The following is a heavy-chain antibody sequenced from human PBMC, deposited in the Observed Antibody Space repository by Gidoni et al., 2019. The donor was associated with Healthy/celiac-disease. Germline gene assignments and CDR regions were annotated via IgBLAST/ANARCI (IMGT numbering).Heavy chain of an antibody. D-gene: IGHD4-17*01. Sequence: QEQLQESGPGLVKPSQTLSHTCPVSGGATSSGGYYWSGIRQHPGKGLEWIGYIYYSASTYYNPSLKSRVTISVDTSKNQFSLKLSSVTAADTAVYYCARTLAYGDRLGGCDYWGQGTLVTVSS. CDR1: GGATSSGGYY. J-gene: IGHJ4*02. V-gene: IGHV4-31*03. CDR3: ARTLAYGDRLGGCDY. CDR2: IYYSAST.